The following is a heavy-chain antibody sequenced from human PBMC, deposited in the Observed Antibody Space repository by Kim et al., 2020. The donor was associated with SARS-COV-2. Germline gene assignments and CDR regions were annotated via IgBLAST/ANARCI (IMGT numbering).Heavy chain of an antibody. Sequence: GGSLRLSCAASGFTFSSYAMHWVRQAPGKGLEWVAVISYDGSNKYYADSVKGRFTISRDNSKNTLYLQMNSLRAEDTAVYYCARDMTYYDFWSGYYKDDYYYYGMDVWGQGTTVTVSS. D-gene: IGHD3-3*01. CDR1: GFTFSSYA. CDR2: ISYDGSNK. V-gene: IGHV3-30-3*01. J-gene: IGHJ6*02. CDR3: ARDMTYYDFWSGYYKDDYYYYGMDV.